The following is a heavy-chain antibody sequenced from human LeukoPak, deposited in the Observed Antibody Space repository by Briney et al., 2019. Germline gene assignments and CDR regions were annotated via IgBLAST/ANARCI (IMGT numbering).Heavy chain of an antibody. V-gene: IGHV3-7*01. D-gene: IGHD3-3*01. CDR2: INPDGTKT. CDR1: GFTFTRFW. Sequence: GGSLRLSCAASGFTFTRFWLTWVRQSPGKGLGWVANINPDGTKTTYVDSVEGRFVISRDNAKNSVFLLMTSLRAEDTAMYYCATAPASVDSSWGQGTLVAVSS. CDR3: ATAPASVDSS. J-gene: IGHJ5*02.